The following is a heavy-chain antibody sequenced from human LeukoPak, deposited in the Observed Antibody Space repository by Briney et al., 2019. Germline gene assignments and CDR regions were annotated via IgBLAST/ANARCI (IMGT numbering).Heavy chain of an antibody. D-gene: IGHD6-19*01. CDR1: GYTFSNSG. CDR2: INPNSGGT. J-gene: IGHJ5*02. Sequence: GASVKVSCKASGYTFSNSGISWMRQAPGQGLEWMGWINPNSGGTNYAQKFQGRVTMTRDTSISTAYMELNRLISDDTAVYYCARAAVVAGSTETFDPWGQGTLVTVSS. CDR3: ARAAVVAGSTETFDP. V-gene: IGHV1-2*02.